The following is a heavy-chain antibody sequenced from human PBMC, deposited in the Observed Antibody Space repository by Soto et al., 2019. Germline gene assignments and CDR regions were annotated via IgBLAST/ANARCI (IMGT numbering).Heavy chain of an antibody. CDR3: ARQYCSGGSCYRRGYFDY. Sequence: PGESLKISCKGSGYSFTSYWIGWVRQMPGKGLEWMGIIYPGDSDTRYSPSFQGQVTISADKSISTAYLQWSSPKASDTAMYYCARQYCSGGSCYRRGYFDYWGQGTLVAVSS. D-gene: IGHD2-15*01. CDR2: IYPGDSDT. V-gene: IGHV5-51*01. CDR1: GYSFTSYW. J-gene: IGHJ4*02.